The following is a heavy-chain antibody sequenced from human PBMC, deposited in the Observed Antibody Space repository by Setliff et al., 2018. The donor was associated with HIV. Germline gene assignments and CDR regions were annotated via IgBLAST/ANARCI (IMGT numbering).Heavy chain of an antibody. J-gene: IGHJ4*02. Sequence: PSETLSLTCTSSGDSISGYYWSWIRQPAGKGLEWIGRMHTSGSTYYNPSLKSRVTISVDTSKNQFSLKLSSVTAADTAVYYCASTGYSSGWSGYFDYWGQGTLVTVSS. D-gene: IGHD6-19*01. CDR3: ASTGYSSGWSGYFDY. CDR1: GDSISGYY. V-gene: IGHV4-4*07. CDR2: MHTSGST.